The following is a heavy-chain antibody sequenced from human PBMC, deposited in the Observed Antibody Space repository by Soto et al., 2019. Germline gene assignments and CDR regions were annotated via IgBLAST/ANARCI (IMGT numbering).Heavy chain of an antibody. V-gene: IGHV1-69*05. J-gene: IGHJ6*02. CDR2: IIPIYATS. CDR3: APGRRTSPWGMDV. D-gene: IGHD2-2*01. Sequence: SVTVSCMAPGCIYIRHAISWVGQAHGQGLEWVGGIIPIYATSTYAQKFQVRITMTKYTSIITAYMELSSLRSEDTAVYYCAPGRRTSPWGMDVWGQGTTVTVSS. CDR1: GCIYIRHA.